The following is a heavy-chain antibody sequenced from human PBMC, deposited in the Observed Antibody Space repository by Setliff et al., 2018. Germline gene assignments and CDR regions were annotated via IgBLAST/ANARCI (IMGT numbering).Heavy chain of an antibody. CDR3: ARDSGNVRLLSASDI. V-gene: IGHV1-2*02. J-gene: IGHJ3*02. CDR1: GYTFTGYY. CDR2: INPNSGGT. Sequence: GASVKVSCKASGYTFTGYYMHWVRQAPGQGLERMGWINPNSGGTNYAQKFQGRVTMTRDTSISTAYMELSRLRSDDTAVYYCARDSGNVRLLSASDIWGQGTMVTVSS. D-gene: IGHD2-15*01.